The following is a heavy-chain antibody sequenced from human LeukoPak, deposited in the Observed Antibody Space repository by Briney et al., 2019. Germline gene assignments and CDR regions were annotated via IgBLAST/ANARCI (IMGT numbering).Heavy chain of an antibody. CDR1: GCSISSYY. D-gene: IGHD6-13*01. CDR2: IYYSGST. CDR3: ARDRRIAAAGTYYYYYMDV. V-gene: IGHV4-59*01. Sequence: SETLSLTCTVSGCSISSYYWSWIRQPPGKGLEWIGYIYYSGSTNYNPSLKSRVTISVDTSKNQFSLKLSSVTAADTAVYYCARDRRIAAAGTYYYYYMDVWGKGTTVTVSS. J-gene: IGHJ6*03.